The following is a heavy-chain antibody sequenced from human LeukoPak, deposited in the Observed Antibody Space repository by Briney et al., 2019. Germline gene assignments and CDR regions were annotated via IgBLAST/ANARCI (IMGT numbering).Heavy chain of an antibody. D-gene: IGHD6-13*01. CDR3: ARAAMSSSSIGFAPHFDY. CDR1: GFSFRSYS. J-gene: IGHJ4*02. Sequence: GGSLRLSCAASGFSFRSYSMDWVRQAPGKGLEWVSSITGSSSYISYADSVKGRFTISRDNAENSLFLQMNSLRAEDTALYYCARAAMSSSSIGFAPHFDYWGQGTLVTVSS. V-gene: IGHV3-21*04. CDR2: ITGSSSYI.